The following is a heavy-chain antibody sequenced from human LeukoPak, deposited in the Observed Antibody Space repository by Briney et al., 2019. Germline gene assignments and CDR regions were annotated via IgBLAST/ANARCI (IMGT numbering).Heavy chain of an antibody. CDR1: GGSISSYY. D-gene: IGHD5-24*01. Sequence: SETLSLTCTVSGGSISSYYWSWIRQPPGKGLEWIGYIYYSGSTNYNPSLKSRVTISVDTSKNQFSLKLSSVTAADTAVYYCARDLNLDGYNRAPGFDIWGQGTMVTVSS. CDR2: IYYSGST. J-gene: IGHJ3*02. V-gene: IGHV4-59*01. CDR3: ARDLNLDGYNRAPGFDI.